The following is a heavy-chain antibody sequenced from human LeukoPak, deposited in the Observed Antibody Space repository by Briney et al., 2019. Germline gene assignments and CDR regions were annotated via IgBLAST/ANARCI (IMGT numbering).Heavy chain of an antibody. J-gene: IGHJ4*02. CDR2: IWFDGTNK. CDR1: GFTLNNAW. V-gene: IGHV3-33*08. Sequence: GGSLRLSCAAPGFTLNNAWMSWVRQAPGKGLEWVALIWFDGTNKYYADSVKGRFTISRDNSNNTLYLQMNSLRVEDTAVYYCAREDTALVIAYWGQGTLVTVSS. D-gene: IGHD5-18*01. CDR3: AREDTALVIAY.